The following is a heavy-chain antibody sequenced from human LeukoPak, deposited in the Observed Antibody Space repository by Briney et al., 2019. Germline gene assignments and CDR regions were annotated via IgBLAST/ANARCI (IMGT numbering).Heavy chain of an antibody. CDR1: GDSMSSSNYY. Sequence: SETLSLTCTVSGDSMSSSNYYWGWIRQHPGKGLEWIGYIYYSGSTYYNPSLKSRVTISVDTSKNQFSLKLSSVTAADTAVYYCARFPKPYCSSTSCPNDNWFDPWGQGTLVTVSS. J-gene: IGHJ5*02. CDR3: ARFPKPYCSSTSCPNDNWFDP. V-gene: IGHV4-31*03. CDR2: IYYSGST. D-gene: IGHD2-2*01.